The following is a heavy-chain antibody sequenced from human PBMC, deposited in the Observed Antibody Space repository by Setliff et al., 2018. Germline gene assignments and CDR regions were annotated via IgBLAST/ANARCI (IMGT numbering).Heavy chain of an antibody. CDR1: GSAISSGHY. CDR3: VRDAGDGYGVDAYAGGGFDI. Sequence: SETLSLTCAVSGSAISSGHYWGWIRQPPGKGLEWIGSFRPSGKTYYNPSLKSRVTISVDTSKKYFSLKLTPVTAADTAVYYCVRDAGDGYGVDAYAGGGFDIWGQGTVVTVSS. D-gene: IGHD4-17*01. V-gene: IGHV4-38-2*02. CDR2: FRPSGKT. J-gene: IGHJ3*02.